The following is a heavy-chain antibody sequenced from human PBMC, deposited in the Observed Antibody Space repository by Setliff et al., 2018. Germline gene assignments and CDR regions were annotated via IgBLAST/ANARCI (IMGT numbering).Heavy chain of an antibody. D-gene: IGHD2-2*01. V-gene: IGHV1-18*01. Sequence: ASVKVSCKASGYTFTDYGIFWVRQAPGQGLEWMGWISPYTGNTFYAPQFQGRVIMTTDTSAKTAYMDLRSLRSDDTAVYYCERLVRYCSTTSCQRTSGDDFWGLGTLVTVSS. CDR2: ISPYTGNT. CDR3: ERLVRYCSTTSCQRTSGDDF. J-gene: IGHJ4*02. CDR1: GYTFTDYG.